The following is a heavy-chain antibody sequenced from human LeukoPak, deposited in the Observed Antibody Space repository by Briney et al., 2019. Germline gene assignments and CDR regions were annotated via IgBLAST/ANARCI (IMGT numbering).Heavy chain of an antibody. CDR1: GGTFSSYA. Sequence: SVKVSCKASGGTFSSYAISWVRQAPGQGLEWMGGIIPIFGTADYAQKFQGRVTITADKSTSTAYMELSSLRSEDTAVYYCASGRVYSSSLAAFDIWGQGTMVTVSS. V-gene: IGHV1-69*06. J-gene: IGHJ3*02. D-gene: IGHD6-6*01. CDR3: ASGRVYSSSLAAFDI. CDR2: IIPIFGTA.